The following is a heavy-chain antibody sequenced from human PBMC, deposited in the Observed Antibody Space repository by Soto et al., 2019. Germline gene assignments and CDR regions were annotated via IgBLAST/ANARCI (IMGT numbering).Heavy chain of an antibody. CDR3: ARALHGDTAMSYGNWFDP. D-gene: IGHD5-18*01. V-gene: IGHV4-30-4*01. CDR2: IYYSGST. J-gene: IGHJ5*02. CDR1: GGSISSGDYY. Sequence: QVQLQESGPGLVKPSQTLSLTCTVSGGSISSGDYYWSWIRQPPGKGLEWIGYIYYSGSTYYNLSLKSRVTISVDTSKNQFSLKLSSVTAADTAVYYCARALHGDTAMSYGNWFDPWGQGTLVTVSS.